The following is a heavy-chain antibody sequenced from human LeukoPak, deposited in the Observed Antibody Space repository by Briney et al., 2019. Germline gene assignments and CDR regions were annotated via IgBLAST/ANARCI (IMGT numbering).Heavy chain of an antibody. CDR3: ARDFSGSFDC. Sequence: ASVKVSCKASGYTFTDYYMHWVRQAPGLGLEWMGLINANSGGTNYAQRFQGRVTMTRDTSIRTVYMELSRLRSDDTAVYYCARDFSGSFDCWGQGTLVTVSS. CDR1: GYTFTDYY. D-gene: IGHD1-26*01. CDR2: INANSGGT. V-gene: IGHV1-2*02. J-gene: IGHJ5*01.